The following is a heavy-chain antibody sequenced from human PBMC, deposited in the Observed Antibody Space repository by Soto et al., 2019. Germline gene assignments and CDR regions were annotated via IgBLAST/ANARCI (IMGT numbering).Heavy chain of an antibody. CDR1: GGFVSSGSYY. CDR3: ARVERGTATTVVDAFDI. J-gene: IGHJ3*02. D-gene: IGHD1-1*01. CDR2: MSHSGGT. Sequence: QVQLQQWGAGLLKPSETLSLTCAVYGGFVSSGSYYWSWIRQPPGKGLEWIGEMSHSGGTHFNPSLKSRVALSVDTHKNQFSLKMSSVTAADTALYYCARVERGTATTVVDAFDIWGPGTMVTVSS. V-gene: IGHV4-34*01.